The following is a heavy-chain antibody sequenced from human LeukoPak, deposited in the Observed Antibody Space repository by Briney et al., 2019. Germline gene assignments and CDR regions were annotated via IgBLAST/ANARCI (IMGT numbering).Heavy chain of an antibody. CDR2: FDPEDGET. CDR1: GYTLTELS. J-gene: IGHJ6*02. CDR3: ATSTPRDPLSYYGMDV. Sequence: GASVKVSCKVSGYTLTELSMHWVRQAPGNGLEWMGGFDPEDGETIYAQKFQGRVTMTEDTSTDTAYMELSSLRSEDTAVYYCATSTPRDPLSYYGMDVWGQGTTVTVSS. V-gene: IGHV1-24*01.